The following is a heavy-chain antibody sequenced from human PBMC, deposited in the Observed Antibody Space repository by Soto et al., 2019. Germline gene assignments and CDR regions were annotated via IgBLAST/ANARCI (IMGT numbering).Heavy chain of an antibody. CDR3: AKTNYDFWSGYYRDPGWFDP. CDR1: GFTFSSYA. Sequence: PGGSLRLSCAASGFTFSSYAMSWVRQAPGKGLEWVSAISGSGGSTYYADSVKGRFTISRDSSKNTLYLQMNSLRAEDTAVYYCAKTNYDFWSGYYRDPGWFDPWGQGTLVTVSS. CDR2: ISGSGGST. V-gene: IGHV3-23*01. D-gene: IGHD3-3*01. J-gene: IGHJ5*02.